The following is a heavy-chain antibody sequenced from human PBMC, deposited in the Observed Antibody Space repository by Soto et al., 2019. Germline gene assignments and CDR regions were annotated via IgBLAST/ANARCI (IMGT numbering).Heavy chain of an antibody. D-gene: IGHD4-17*01. Sequence: PSETLSLTCTVSGGSISSYYWSWIRQPPGTGLEWIGYIYYSGSTNYNPSLKSRVTISVDTSKNQFSLKLSSVTAADTAVYYCARGNGPMTTVTTARYYYYYYYMDVWGKGTTVTVSS. CDR3: ARGNGPMTTVTTARYYYYYYYMDV. CDR2: IYYSGST. CDR1: GGSISSYY. V-gene: IGHV4-59*12. J-gene: IGHJ6*03.